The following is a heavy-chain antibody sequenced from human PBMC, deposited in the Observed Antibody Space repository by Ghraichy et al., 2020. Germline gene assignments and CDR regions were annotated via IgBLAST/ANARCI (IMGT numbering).Heavy chain of an antibody. J-gene: IGHJ2*01. CDR3: AGDYLHYWYFDL. V-gene: IGHV4-59*01. D-gene: IGHD3-10*01. CDR2: IYHNGGT. CDR1: GVSLSGYY. Sequence: SETLSLTCTVSGVSLSGYYWSWIRQPPGKGLEWIGYIYHNGGTNYNPSLKSRVSLSIDTSKNQFSLKLSSVTAADTAVYYCAGDYLHYWYFDLWGRGTLLTVSS.